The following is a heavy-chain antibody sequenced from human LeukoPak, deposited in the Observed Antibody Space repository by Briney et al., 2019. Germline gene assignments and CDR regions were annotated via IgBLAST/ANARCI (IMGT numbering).Heavy chain of an antibody. CDR2: ISYDGSNK. Sequence: GRSLRLSCAASGFTFSSYGMHWVRQAPGKGLEWVAVISYDGSNKYYADSVKGRFTISRDNSKNTLYLQVNSLRAEDTAVYYCVVGATHDYWGQGTLVTVSS. J-gene: IGHJ4*02. V-gene: IGHV3-30*03. CDR1: GFTFSSYG. D-gene: IGHD1-26*01. CDR3: VVGATHDY.